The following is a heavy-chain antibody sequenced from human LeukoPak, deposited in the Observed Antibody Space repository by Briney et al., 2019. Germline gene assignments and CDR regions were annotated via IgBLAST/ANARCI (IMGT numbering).Heavy chain of an antibody. D-gene: IGHD2-2*01. V-gene: IGHV1-18*01. J-gene: IGHJ3*02. CDR3: ARDLIILVPAATPDAFDI. CDR2: ISAYNGNT. Sequence: ASVKVSCKASGYTFTSYGISWVRQAPGQGLEWMGWISAYNGNTNYAQKLQGRVTMTTDTSTSTAYMELRSLRSDDTAVYYCARDLIILVPAATPDAFDIWGQGTVVTVSS. CDR1: GYTFTSYG.